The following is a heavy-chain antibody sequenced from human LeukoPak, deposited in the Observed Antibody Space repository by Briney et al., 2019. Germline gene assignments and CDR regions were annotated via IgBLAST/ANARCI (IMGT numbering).Heavy chain of an antibody. CDR3: ARGYSDDFWSGYPTATWWFDP. D-gene: IGHD3-3*01. CDR1: GGSISSYY. J-gene: IGHJ5*02. CDR2: IDDSGRT. Sequence: AETLSLTCTVSGGSISSYYWSWIRQLPGKGPEWIGYIDDSGRTNYNPSLKSRVTISKDTSRNQFSLKLNSVTAADTAVYYCARGYSDDFWSGYPTATWWFDPWGLGTLVIVSS. V-gene: IGHV4-59*01.